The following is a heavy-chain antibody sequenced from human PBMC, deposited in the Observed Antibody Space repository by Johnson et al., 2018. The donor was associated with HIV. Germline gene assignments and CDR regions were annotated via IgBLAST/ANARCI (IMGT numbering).Heavy chain of an antibody. V-gene: IGHV3-30-3*01. CDR1: GFTFSSYA. CDR2: ISDDGSNT. D-gene: IGHD4-23*01. CDR3: ASGEDYGGNYGALDI. J-gene: IGHJ3*02. Sequence: QVQLVESGGGVVQPGRSLRLSCAASGFTFSSYAMRWVRQAPGKGLEGVAVISDDGSNTDYADSVRGRFTISRDNSKNMLYLQVNGLRVEDTAVFYCASGEDYGGNYGALDIWGQGTKVTVSS.